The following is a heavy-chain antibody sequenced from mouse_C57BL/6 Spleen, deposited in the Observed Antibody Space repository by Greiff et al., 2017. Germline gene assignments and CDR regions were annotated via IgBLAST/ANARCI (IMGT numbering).Heavy chain of an antibody. V-gene: IGHV7-3*01. CDR3: ARAQLGRGAWFAY. CDR2: IRNKANGYTT. D-gene: IGHD4-1*02. J-gene: IGHJ3*01. Sequence: EVKLEESGGGLVQPGGSLSLSCAASGFTFTDYYMSWVRQPPGKALEWLGFIRNKANGYTTEYSASVKGRFTISRDNSQSILYLQMNALRAEDSATYYCARAQLGRGAWFAYWGQGTLVTVSA. CDR1: GFTFTDYY.